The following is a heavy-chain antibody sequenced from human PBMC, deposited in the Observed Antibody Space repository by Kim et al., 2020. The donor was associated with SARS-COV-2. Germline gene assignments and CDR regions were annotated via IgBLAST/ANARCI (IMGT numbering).Heavy chain of an antibody. J-gene: IGHJ5*02. V-gene: IGHV4-59*08. CDR1: GGSISSYY. CDR2: IYYSGST. D-gene: IGHD4-17*01. Sequence: SETLSLTCTVSGGSISSYYWSWIRQPPGKGLEWIGYIYYSGSTNYNPSLKSRVTISVDTSKNQFSLKLSSVTAADTAVYYCARHGVTTVTTANWFDPWGQGTLVTVSS. CDR3: ARHGVTTVTTANWFDP.